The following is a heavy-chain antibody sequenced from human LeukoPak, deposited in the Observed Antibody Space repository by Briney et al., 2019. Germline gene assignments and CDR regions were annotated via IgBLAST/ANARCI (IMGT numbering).Heavy chain of an antibody. Sequence: SETLSLACAVYGGSFSGYYWSWIRQPPGKGLEWIGEINHSGSTNYNPSLKSRVTISVDTSKNQFSLKLSSVTAADTAVYYCARWTAAKFRRWLVREYYFDYWGQGTLVTVSS. J-gene: IGHJ4*02. CDR2: INHSGST. CDR3: ARWTAAKFRRWLVREYYFDY. D-gene: IGHD6-19*01. CDR1: GGSFSGYY. V-gene: IGHV4-34*01.